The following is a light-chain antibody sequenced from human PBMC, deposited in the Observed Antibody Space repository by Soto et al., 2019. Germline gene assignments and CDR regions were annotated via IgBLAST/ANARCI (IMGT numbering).Light chain of an antibody. CDR1: SYNIGSNT. V-gene: IGLV1-44*01. J-gene: IGLJ1*01. CDR2: SNN. CDR3: AAWDDSLNGYA. Sequence: QSVLTQPRSASWTPGQRVTISCSGSSYNIGSNTVNWYQQLPGTAPKLLIYSNNQRPSGVPDRFSGSKSGTSASLAISGLQSEDEADYYCAAWDDSLNGYAFATGTKVNVL.